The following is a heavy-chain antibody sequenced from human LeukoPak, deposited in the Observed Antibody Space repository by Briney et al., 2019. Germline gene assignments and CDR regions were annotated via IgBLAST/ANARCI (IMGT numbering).Heavy chain of an antibody. V-gene: IGHV1-8*01. Sequence: ASVKVSCKASGYTFTSYDINWVRQATGQGLEWMGWMNPNSGNTSYAQKFQGRVTMTRNTSISTAYMELSSLRSEDTAVYYCARETSQAGDYWGQGTLVTVSS. CDR1: GYTFTSYD. CDR3: ARETSQAGDY. CDR2: MNPNSGNT. D-gene: IGHD6-13*01. J-gene: IGHJ4*02.